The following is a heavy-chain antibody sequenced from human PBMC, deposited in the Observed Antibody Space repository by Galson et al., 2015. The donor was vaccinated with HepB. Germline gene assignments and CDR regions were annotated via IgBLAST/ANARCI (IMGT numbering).Heavy chain of an antibody. V-gene: IGHV3-21*01. J-gene: IGHJ4*02. Sequence: SLRLSCAASGFTLSSYSMNWVRQAPGRGLEWVSSISSSSSYIYYADSVKGRFTISRDNAKNSLYLQMNSLRAEDTAVYYCARDAPTIAVAGFSDYWGQGTLVTVSS. D-gene: IGHD6-19*01. CDR3: ARDAPTIAVAGFSDY. CDR2: ISSSSSYI. CDR1: GFTLSSYS.